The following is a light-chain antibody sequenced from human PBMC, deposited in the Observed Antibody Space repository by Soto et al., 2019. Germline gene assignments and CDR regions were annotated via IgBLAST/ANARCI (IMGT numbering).Light chain of an antibody. J-gene: IGKJ2*01. CDR3: QQYDNSPLYT. CDR1: QSFNSNY. V-gene: IGKV3-20*01. CDR2: GAS. Sequence: ENVLTQSPGTLSLSPGDRATLSCRASQSFNSNYLVWYQQKPGQAPRLLIYGASSRATGIPDRFSGSGSGTDFTLTISRLEPEDFAVYYCQQYDNSPLYTFGQGTKLVIK.